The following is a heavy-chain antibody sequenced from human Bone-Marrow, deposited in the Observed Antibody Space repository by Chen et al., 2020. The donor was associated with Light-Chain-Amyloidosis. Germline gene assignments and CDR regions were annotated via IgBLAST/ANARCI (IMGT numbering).Heavy chain of an antibody. D-gene: IGHD3-3*01. CDR3: ARQYYDFWSGSYYFDY. CDR2: IYYSGST. CDR1: GGSISSSSYY. Sequence: QLQLQESGPGLVKPSKTLSLTCTVSGGSISSSSYYWGWIRQPPGKGLEWIGSIYYSGSTYYNPSLKSRVTISVDTSKNQFSLKLSSVTAADTAVYYCARQYYDFWSGSYYFDYWGQGTLVTVSS. V-gene: IGHV4-39*01. J-gene: IGHJ4*02.